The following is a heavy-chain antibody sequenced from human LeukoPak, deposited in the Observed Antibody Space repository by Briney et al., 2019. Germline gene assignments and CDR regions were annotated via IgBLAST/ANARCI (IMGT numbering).Heavy chain of an antibody. V-gene: IGHV3-7*01. J-gene: IGHJ4*02. Sequence: GGSLRLSCAASEFTFSHYWMTWVRQAPGKGLEWVANIKQDGSEKYYVDSVKGRFTISRDNAKNSLYLQMNSLRVEDTAVYYCARKRGSDYFDHWGQGTLVTVSS. CDR1: EFTFSHYW. D-gene: IGHD6-19*01. CDR3: ARKRGSDYFDH. CDR2: IKQDGSEK.